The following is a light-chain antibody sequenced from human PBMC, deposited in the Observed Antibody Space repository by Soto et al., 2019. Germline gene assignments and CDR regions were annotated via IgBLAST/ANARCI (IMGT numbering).Light chain of an antibody. CDR1: SSNIGNNS. V-gene: IGLV1-44*01. Sequence: QSVLTQPPSASGTPGQRVTISCSGSSSNIGNNSVNWYQQLPGTAPKLLIYGHSQRPTGVPDRFSDSKSGTSASLAISGLQSEDEAGYYCAARDDNLNGYVFGTGTKVTVL. CDR3: AARDDNLNGYV. J-gene: IGLJ1*01. CDR2: GHS.